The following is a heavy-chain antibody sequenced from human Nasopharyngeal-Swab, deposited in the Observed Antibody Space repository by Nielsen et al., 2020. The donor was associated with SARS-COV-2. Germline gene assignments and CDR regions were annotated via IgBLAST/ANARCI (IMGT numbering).Heavy chain of an antibody. CDR2: IYRLGGT. D-gene: IGHD1-1*01. CDR1: GGSISSGDYY. Sequence: SETLSLTYTVSGGSISSGDYYWSWIRQLPGKGLEWIGYIYRLGGTSYNPSLKSRVTISLDASNNQLSLRLSSVTAADTAMFYCARGTPFDYWGQGILVTVSS. CDR3: ARGTPFDY. V-gene: IGHV4-31*03. J-gene: IGHJ4*02.